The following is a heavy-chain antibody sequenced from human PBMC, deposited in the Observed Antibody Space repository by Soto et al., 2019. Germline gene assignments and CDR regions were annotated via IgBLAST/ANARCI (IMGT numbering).Heavy chain of an antibody. CDR3: ARSEAVRSEAGTTVVGPNNWLDP. J-gene: IGHJ5*02. D-gene: IGHD1-7*01. Sequence: QVQLVQSGADVKKPGSSVKVSCKASGGTFRSYVISWVRQAPGQGLEWMGGITASFGAANYAPKFQGRVTITADESTSTAYMAMNSLRAEDSAVYYCARSEAVRSEAGTTVVGPNNWLDPWGQGTLVTVSS. V-gene: IGHV1-69*01. CDR1: GGTFRSYV. CDR2: ITASFGAA.